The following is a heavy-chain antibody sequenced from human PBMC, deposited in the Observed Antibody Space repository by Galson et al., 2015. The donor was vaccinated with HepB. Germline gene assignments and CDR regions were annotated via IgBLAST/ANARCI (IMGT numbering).Heavy chain of an antibody. CDR3: ATERITMVRGAKMGDALDI. CDR1: GYSFTSYW. V-gene: IGHV5-10-1*01. D-gene: IGHD3-10*01. CDR2: IDPSDSYT. J-gene: IGHJ3*02. Sequence: QSGAEVKKPGESLRISCKGSGYSFTSYWISWVRQMPGKGLEWMGRIDPSDSYTNYSPSFQGHVTISADKSISTAYLQWSSLKASDTAMYYCATERITMVRGAKMGDALDIWGQGTMVTVSS.